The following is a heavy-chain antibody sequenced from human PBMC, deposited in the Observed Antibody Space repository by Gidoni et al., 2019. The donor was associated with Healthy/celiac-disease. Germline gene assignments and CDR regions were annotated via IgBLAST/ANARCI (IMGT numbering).Heavy chain of an antibody. Sequence: EVQLVESGGGLVKPGGSLRLSCAASGFTFSNAWLSWVRQAPGKGLEWVGRIKSKTDGGTTDYAAPVKGRFTISRDDSKNTLYLQMNSLKTEDTAVYYCTIRRGIDDFWSGYYDYWGQGTLVTVSS. CDR3: TIRRGIDDFWSGYYDY. V-gene: IGHV3-15*01. D-gene: IGHD3-3*01. CDR1: GFTFSNAW. CDR2: IKSKTDGGTT. J-gene: IGHJ4*02.